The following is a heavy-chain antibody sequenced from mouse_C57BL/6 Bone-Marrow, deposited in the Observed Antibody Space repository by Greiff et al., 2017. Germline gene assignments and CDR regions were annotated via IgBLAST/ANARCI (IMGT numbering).Heavy chain of an antibody. CDR1: GFSLTSYG. J-gene: IGHJ4*01. V-gene: IGHV2-3*01. D-gene: IGHD1-2*01. CDR2: IWGDGST. Sequence: VQRVESGPGLVAPSQSLSITCTVSGFSLTSYGVSWVRQPPGQGLEWLGVIWGDGSTKYHSALISRLSISTDNSKSQVVLKLNSLQTDDTAPYYWASPYGGSYAMDDWGQGTSVTVSS. CDR3: ASPYGGSYAMDD.